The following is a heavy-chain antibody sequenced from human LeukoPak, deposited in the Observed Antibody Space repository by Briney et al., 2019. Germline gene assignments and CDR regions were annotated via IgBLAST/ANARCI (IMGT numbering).Heavy chain of an antibody. J-gene: IGHJ4*02. CDR1: GYTFSGYY. D-gene: IGHD2-15*01. Sequence: ASVKVSCKASGYTFSGYYMHWVRQAPGQGLEWMGWINPNNGGTKYAQKFQGRVTMTRDTSISTAYMELSRLRSDDTALYYCARVDCSGGTCYSVNFDYWGQGILVTVSS. CDR2: INPNNGGT. V-gene: IGHV1-2*02. CDR3: ARVDCSGGTCYSVNFDY.